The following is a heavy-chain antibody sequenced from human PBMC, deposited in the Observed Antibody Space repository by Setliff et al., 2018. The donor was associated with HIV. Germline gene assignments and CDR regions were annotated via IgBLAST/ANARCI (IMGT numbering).Heavy chain of an antibody. CDR1: GGSFSGYY. V-gene: IGHV4-34*01. J-gene: IGHJ4*02. CDR2: LNDSGGT. CDR3: ARGKIGYYSDNSGSCYFDY. D-gene: IGHD3-22*01. Sequence: KSSETLSLTCAVYGGSFSGYYWSWIRQPPRKRLEWIGELNDSGGTNYNPSLKSRVTMSVDTSKNRFSLKVSSMTAADTAVYYCARGKIGYYSDNSGSCYFDYWGQGTLVTVSS.